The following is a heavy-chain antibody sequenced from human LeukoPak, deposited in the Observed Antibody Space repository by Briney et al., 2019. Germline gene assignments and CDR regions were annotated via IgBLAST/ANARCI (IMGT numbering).Heavy chain of an antibody. D-gene: IGHD3-22*01. CDR2: ISGSGGST. V-gene: IGHV3-23*01. Sequence: PGGSLRLSCAASGFTFSSYAMSLVRQAPGEGVGWVSAISGSGGSTHYADSVKGRFTISRDNSKNTLYLRMNSLRAEDAAVYYCARDGYYYDSSGPSLLSYFDYWGQGTLVTVSS. CDR3: ARDGYYYDSSGPSLLSYFDY. CDR1: GFTFSSYA. J-gene: IGHJ4*02.